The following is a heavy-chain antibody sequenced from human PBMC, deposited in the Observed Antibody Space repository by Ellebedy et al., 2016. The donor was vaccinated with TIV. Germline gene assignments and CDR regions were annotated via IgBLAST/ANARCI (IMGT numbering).Heavy chain of an antibody. CDR1: GFTLGNYA. D-gene: IGHD5-24*01. CDR2: ISYDGSNK. J-gene: IGHJ3*02. V-gene: IGHV3-30-3*01. Sequence: GESLKISCAASGFTLGNYAMHWVRQAPGKGLEWVSVISYDGSNKYYADSVKGRFTISRDNSKNTLYLQMNSLRAEDTAVYYCARPTIGNAFDIWGQGTMVTVSS. CDR3: ARPTIGNAFDI.